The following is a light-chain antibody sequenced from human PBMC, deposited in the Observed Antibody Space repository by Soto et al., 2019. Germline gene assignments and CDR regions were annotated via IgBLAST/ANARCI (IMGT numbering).Light chain of an antibody. J-gene: IGLJ1*01. CDR1: SSNIGSNT. CDR3: AAWADSLNGLV. V-gene: IGLV1-44*01. CDR2: NNN. Sequence: QSVLTQPPSASGTPGQRVTISCSGSSSNIGSNTVNWYQQLPGTAPKLLIYNNNQRPSGVPDRFSGSKSGTSASLAISGLQSEDEADYYCAAWADSLNGLVFGTGTKLTVL.